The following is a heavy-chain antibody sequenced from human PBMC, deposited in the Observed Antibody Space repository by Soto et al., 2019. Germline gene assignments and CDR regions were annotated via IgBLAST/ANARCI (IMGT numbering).Heavy chain of an antibody. D-gene: IGHD1-26*01. V-gene: IGHV4-4*02. CDR3: VSVGGVGGSSPI. CDR1: GGSISNDNW. CDR2: IFHSGRT. Sequence: QVQLQESGPGLVKPSETLSLTCAVSGGSISNDNWWSWVRQPPGMGLEWIGEIFHSGRTNYNPSLESRVTISVDTSKNQFSLKLNSVTAADTAVYFCVSVGGVGGSSPIWGQGTMVNVSS. J-gene: IGHJ3*02.